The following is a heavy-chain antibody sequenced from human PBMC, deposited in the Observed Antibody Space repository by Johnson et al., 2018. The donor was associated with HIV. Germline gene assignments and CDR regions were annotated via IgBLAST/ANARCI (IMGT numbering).Heavy chain of an antibody. CDR2: INWNGGSK. Sequence: EKLVESGGGLVKPGGSLRLSCAASRFTFSDYYMSWIRQTPGKGLEWVSGINWNGGSKGYAESVKGRFSISRDNAKNSLYLQMNSLRGEDTALYYCARAGGAVGVNGFDMWGQGTMVTVSS. D-gene: IGHD1-26*01. CDR3: ARAGGAVGVNGFDM. V-gene: IGHV3-20*04. J-gene: IGHJ3*02. CDR1: RFTFSDYY.